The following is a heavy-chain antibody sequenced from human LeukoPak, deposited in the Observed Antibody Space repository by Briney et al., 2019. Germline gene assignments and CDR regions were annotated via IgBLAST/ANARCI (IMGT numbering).Heavy chain of an antibody. CDR2: IYTSGST. CDR3: ARQGMVRLPGWSDP. Sequence: PSETLSLTCTVSGGSISSYYWSWIRQPPGKGLEWIGYIYTSGSTNYNPSLKSRVTISVDTSKNQFSLKLSSVTAADTAVYYCARQGMVRLPGWSDPWGQGTQVTVSS. D-gene: IGHD5-12*01. V-gene: IGHV4-4*09. CDR1: GGSISSYY. J-gene: IGHJ5*02.